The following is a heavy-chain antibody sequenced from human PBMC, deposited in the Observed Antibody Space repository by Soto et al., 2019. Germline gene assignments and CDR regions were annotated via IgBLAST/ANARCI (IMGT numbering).Heavy chain of an antibody. V-gene: IGHV1-18*01. CDR3: ARAHYYGSGSYQHYYYGMDV. CDR1: GYTFTSYG. Sequence: ASVKVSCKASGYTFTSYGISWVRQAPGQGLEWMGWISAYNGNTNYAQKLQGRVTMTTDTSTSTAYMELSRLRSDDTAVYYCARAHYYGSGSYQHYYYGMDVWGQGTTVTVSS. CDR2: ISAYNGNT. J-gene: IGHJ6*02. D-gene: IGHD3-10*01.